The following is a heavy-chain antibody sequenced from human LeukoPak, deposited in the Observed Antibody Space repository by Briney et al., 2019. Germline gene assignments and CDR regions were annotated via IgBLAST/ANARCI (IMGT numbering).Heavy chain of an antibody. Sequence: GGSLRLSCAASGFTFDDYAMHWVRQAPGKGLEWVSGISWNSGSIGYADSVKGRFTISRDNAQNSLYLQMTRLRAEDTALYYCAKDLGYSSPSRGGGGLDYWGQGTLVTVSS. J-gene: IGHJ4*02. CDR1: GFTFDDYA. D-gene: IGHD6-6*01. V-gene: IGHV3-9*01. CDR2: ISWNSGSI. CDR3: AKDLGYSSPSRGGGGLDY.